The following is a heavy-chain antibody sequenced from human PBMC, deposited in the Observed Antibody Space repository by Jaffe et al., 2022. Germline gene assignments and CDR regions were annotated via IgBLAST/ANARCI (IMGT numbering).Heavy chain of an antibody. J-gene: IGHJ3*02. CDR1: GFTFSSYA. CDR2: ISGSGGST. D-gene: IGHD4-17*01. CDR3: AKDQHDYGDYHDAFDI. V-gene: IGHV3-23*01. Sequence: EVQLLESGGGLVQPGGSLRLSCAASGFTFSSYAMSWVRQAPGKGLEWVSAISGSGGSTYYADSVKGRFTISRDNSKNTLYLQMNSLRAEDTAVYYCAKDQHDYGDYHDAFDIWGQGTMVTVSS.